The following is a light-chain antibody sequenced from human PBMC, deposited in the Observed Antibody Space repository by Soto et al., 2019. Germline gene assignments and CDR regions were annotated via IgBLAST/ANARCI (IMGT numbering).Light chain of an antibody. V-gene: IGKV1-27*01. Sequence: DIQMTQSPFSLSASVGDRVTITCRASQGISNFLAWYQQKPGKVPKLLIYAASTLQSGVPSRFSGSGSGTDFTLTINNLQPEDFATEYCHKYNSAPYTCGQGTKLEIK. J-gene: IGKJ2*01. CDR2: AAS. CDR3: HKYNSAPYT. CDR1: QGISNF.